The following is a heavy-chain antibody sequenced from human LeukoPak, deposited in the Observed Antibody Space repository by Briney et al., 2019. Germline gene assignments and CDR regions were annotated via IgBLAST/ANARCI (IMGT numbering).Heavy chain of an antibody. CDR2: ISYDGSKK. J-gene: IGHJ4*02. D-gene: IGHD6-13*01. Sequence: GGSLRLSCAASGFTFSSYAMHWVRQAPGKGREWVAVISYDGSKKSYADSGKGRFTISRDNSKNTPYLQMNSLRAEDPAVYYCARDGHRSSWYFNPSYWGQGTLVTVSS. CDR3: ARDGHRSSWYFNPSY. CDR1: GFTFSSYA. V-gene: IGHV3-30*04.